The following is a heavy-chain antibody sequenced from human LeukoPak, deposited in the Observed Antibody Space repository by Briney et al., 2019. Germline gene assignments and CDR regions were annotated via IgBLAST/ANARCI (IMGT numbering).Heavy chain of an antibody. D-gene: IGHD6-19*01. J-gene: IGHJ4*02. Sequence: GGSLRLSCAASGFTFSSYGMHWVRQAPGKGLEWVSAISGSGGSTYYADSVKGRFTISRDNSKNTLYLQMNSLRAEDTAVHYCAKGNVAGSRYYFDYWGQGTLVTVSS. CDR3: AKGNVAGSRYYFDY. CDR1: GFTFSSYG. V-gene: IGHV3-23*01. CDR2: ISGSGGST.